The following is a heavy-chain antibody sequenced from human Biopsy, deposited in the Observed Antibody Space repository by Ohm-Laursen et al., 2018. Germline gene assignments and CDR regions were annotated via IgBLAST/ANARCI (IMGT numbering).Heavy chain of an antibody. CDR3: ARRDGTDGYNPYYYGMGV. V-gene: IGHV4-39*01. Sequence: GTLSLTCAVSGGSISTSTYFWGWIRQPPGRGLEWIGGLYFSGSTYYNPSLKSRVTVSVDTSNNQFSLKLNSVTAADTAVYYCARRDGTDGYNPYYYGMGVWGQGTTVTVSS. D-gene: IGHD5-24*01. J-gene: IGHJ6*02. CDR1: GGSISTSTYF. CDR2: LYFSGST.